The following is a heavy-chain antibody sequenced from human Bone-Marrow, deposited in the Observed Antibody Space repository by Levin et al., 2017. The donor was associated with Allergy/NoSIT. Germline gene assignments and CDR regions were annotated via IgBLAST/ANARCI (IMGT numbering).Heavy chain of an antibody. CDR1: GFTFSSSW. Sequence: GGSLRLSCAASGFTFSSSWMSWVRQAPGKGLEWVANIKQDGSERYYVDSVKGRFTISRGNAKNSRYLQMNSLRAEDTAVYYCASQSPLYGYFYYWGQGTLVTVSS. J-gene: IGHJ4*02. CDR2: IKQDGSER. V-gene: IGHV3-7*01. CDR3: ASQSPLYGYFYY. D-gene: IGHD3-10*01.